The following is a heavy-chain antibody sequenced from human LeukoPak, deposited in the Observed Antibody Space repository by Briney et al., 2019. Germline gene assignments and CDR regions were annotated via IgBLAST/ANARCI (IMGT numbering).Heavy chain of an antibody. Sequence: PSETLSLTCTVSGGSISSGSYYWSWIRQPAGKGLEWIGRIYTSGSTNYNPSLKSRVTISVDTSKNRFSLKLSSVTAADTAVYYCARVNPYCSGGSCSYYFDYWGQGTLVTVSS. D-gene: IGHD2-15*01. V-gene: IGHV4-61*02. CDR2: IYTSGST. CDR1: GGSISSGSYY. CDR3: ARVNPYCSGGSCSYYFDY. J-gene: IGHJ4*02.